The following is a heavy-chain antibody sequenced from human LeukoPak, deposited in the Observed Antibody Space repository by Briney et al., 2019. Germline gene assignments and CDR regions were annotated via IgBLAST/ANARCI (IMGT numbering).Heavy chain of an antibody. J-gene: IGHJ4*02. D-gene: IGHD2-2*01. V-gene: IGHV4-34*01. CDR3: ARGLCSSTSCYLDY. CDR2: INHSGST. CDR1: GGSFSGYY. Sequence: SETLSLTCAVYGGSFSGYYWSWIGQPPGKGLEWIGEINHSGSTNYNPSLKSRVTISVDTSKNQFSLKLSSVTAADTAVYYCARGLCSSTSCYLDYWGQGTLVTVSS.